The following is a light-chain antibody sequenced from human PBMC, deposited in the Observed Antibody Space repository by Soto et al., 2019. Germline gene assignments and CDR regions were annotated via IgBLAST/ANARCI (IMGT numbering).Light chain of an antibody. CDR3: QQYNNWPPYT. CDR2: GAS. J-gene: IGKJ2*01. CDR1: QSVSSN. V-gene: IGKV3D-15*01. Sequence: IVLTHSPATLSVSPGERATLSFSSSQSVSSNLAWYQQKPGQAPRLLISGASTRATGVPARFSGSGSETEFTLTISSLQSEDFAVYYCQQYNNWPPYTFGQGTKVDIK.